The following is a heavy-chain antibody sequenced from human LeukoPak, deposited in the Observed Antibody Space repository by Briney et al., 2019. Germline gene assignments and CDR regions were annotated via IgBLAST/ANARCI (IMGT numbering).Heavy chain of an antibody. CDR3: ARLALSNKDVFDI. Sequence: PSETLSLTCTVSGGSISSSSYYWGWIRQPPGKGLEWIGSIYYSGSTYYNPSLKSRVTISVDTSKNQFSLKLSSVTAADTAVYYCARLALSNKDVFDIWGQGTMVTVSS. V-gene: IGHV4-39*01. D-gene: IGHD4-11*01. CDR1: GGSISSSSYY. J-gene: IGHJ3*02. CDR2: IYYSGST.